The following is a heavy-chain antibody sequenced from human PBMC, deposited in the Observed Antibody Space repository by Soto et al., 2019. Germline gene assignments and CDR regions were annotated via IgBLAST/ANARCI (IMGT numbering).Heavy chain of an antibody. CDR2: IYYSGST. Sequence: TSETLSLTCTVSGGSTSSYYWSWIRQPPGKGLEWIGYIYYSGSTNYNPSLKSRVTISVDTSKNQFSLKLSSVTAADTAVYYCARDKITGLFDYWGQGTLVTVSS. D-gene: IGHD2-8*02. CDR1: GGSTSSYY. J-gene: IGHJ4*02. CDR3: ARDKITGLFDY. V-gene: IGHV4-59*01.